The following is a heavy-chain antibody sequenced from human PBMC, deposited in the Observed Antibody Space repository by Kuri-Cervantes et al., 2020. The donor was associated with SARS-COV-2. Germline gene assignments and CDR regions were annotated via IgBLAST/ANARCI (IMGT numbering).Heavy chain of an antibody. CDR3: ARGRDKRYSSGSYYYYGMDV. V-gene: IGHV4-34*01. J-gene: IGHJ6*02. CDR1: GGSFSGYY. Sequence: GSLRLSCAVYGGSFSGYYWSWIRQPPGKGLEWIGEINHSGSTNYNPSLKSRVTISVDTSKNQFSLKLSSVTAADTAAYYCARGRDKRYSSGSYYYYGMDVWGQGTTVTVSS. D-gene: IGHD6-19*01. CDR2: INHSGST.